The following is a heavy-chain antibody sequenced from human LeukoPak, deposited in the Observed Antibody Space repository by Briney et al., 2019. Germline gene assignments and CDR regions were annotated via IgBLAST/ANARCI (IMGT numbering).Heavy chain of an antibody. CDR3: ARDRPDSSVDY. D-gene: IGHD3-22*01. J-gene: IGHJ4*02. Sequence: GGSLRLSCAASGFAFSSYGMHWVRQAPGKGLEWVAVIWYDGSNKYYADSVKGRFTISRDNSKNTLHLQMNSLRAEDTAVYYCARDRPDSSVDYWGQGTLVTVSS. CDR1: GFAFSSYG. V-gene: IGHV3-33*01. CDR2: IWYDGSNK.